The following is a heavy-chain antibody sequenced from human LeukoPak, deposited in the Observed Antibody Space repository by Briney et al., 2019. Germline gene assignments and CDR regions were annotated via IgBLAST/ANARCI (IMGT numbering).Heavy chain of an antibody. CDR1: GFTFSSYA. D-gene: IGHD3-9*01. CDR3: AKAEGYDTLTGLDY. CDR2: ICASGGST. V-gene: IGHV3-23*01. J-gene: IGHJ4*02. Sequence: GGSLRLSCATSGFTFSSYAMSWVRQAPGKGLEWVSGICASGGSTYYADSVKGRFTISRDNSKNTLYLQMNSLRTEDTAVYYCAKAEGYDTLTGLDYWGQGTLVTVSS.